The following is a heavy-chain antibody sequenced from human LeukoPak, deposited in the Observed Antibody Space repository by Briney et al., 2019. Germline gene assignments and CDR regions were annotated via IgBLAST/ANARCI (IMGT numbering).Heavy chain of an antibody. CDR2: INHSGST. D-gene: IGHD6-13*01. Sequence: PSETLSLTCAVYGGSSSGYYWSWIRQPPGKGLEWIGEINHSGSTNYNPSLKSRVTISVDTSKSQFSLKLSSVTAADTAVYYCARGKYSSSWYGIFSRWFDPWGQGTLVTVSS. V-gene: IGHV4-34*01. CDR3: ARGKYSSSWYGIFSRWFDP. J-gene: IGHJ5*02. CDR1: GGSSSGYY.